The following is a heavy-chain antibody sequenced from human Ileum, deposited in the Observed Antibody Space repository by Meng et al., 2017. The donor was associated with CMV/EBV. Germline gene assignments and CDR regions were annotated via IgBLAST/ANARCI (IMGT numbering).Heavy chain of an antibody. CDR2: VHHSGTT. CDR3: ATNSEDY. CDR1: GGSFSDYY. J-gene: IGHJ4*02. D-gene: IGHD4-23*01. Sequence: QVQLQQWGAGLLKPSETLSLTCAVYGGSFSDYYWIWIRQSPGKGLEWIGEVHHSGTTNYNPSLKSRVTISVDTSKNQFFLKLTSVTAADTGLYYCATNSEDYWGQGTLVTVSS. V-gene: IGHV4-34*01.